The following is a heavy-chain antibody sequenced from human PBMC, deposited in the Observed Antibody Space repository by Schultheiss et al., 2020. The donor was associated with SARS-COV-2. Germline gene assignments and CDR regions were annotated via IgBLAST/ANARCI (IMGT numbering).Heavy chain of an antibody. V-gene: IGHV4-4*07. J-gene: IGHJ4*02. CDR3: ARDRGSDSSGYYGGGYFDY. D-gene: IGHD3-22*01. Sequence: SETLSLTCTVSGGSISSYYWSWIRQPPGKGLEWIGRIYTSGSTNYNPSLKSRVTMSVDTSKNQFSLKLSSVTAADTAVYYCARDRGSDSSGYYGGGYFDYWGQGTLVTVSS. CDR1: GGSISSYY. CDR2: IYTSGST.